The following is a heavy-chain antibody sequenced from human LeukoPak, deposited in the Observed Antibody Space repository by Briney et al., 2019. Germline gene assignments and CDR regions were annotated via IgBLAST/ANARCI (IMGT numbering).Heavy chain of an antibody. Sequence: ASVKVSCKASGYTFTTYSMHWVRQATGQGLEWMGWMSPNSGDTGYAQKFQGRVTMTSDSSISTAYMELSSLRSEDTAIYYCVRTPPNWGFDYWGQGTLVTVSS. V-gene: IGHV1-8*02. CDR1: GYTFTTYS. CDR2: MSPNSGDT. CDR3: VRTPPNWGFDY. J-gene: IGHJ4*02. D-gene: IGHD7-27*01.